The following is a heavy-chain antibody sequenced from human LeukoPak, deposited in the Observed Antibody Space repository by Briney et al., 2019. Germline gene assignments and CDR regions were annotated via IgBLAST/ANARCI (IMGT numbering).Heavy chain of an antibody. CDR2: IIPIFGTA. Sequence: SVKVSCKASGGTFSSYAISWVPQAPGQGLEWMGGIIPIFGTANYAQKFQGRVTITADESTSTAYMELSSLRSEDTAVYYCARAGIRLPWNFDYWGQGTLVTVSS. CDR1: GGTFSSYA. J-gene: IGHJ4*02. D-gene: IGHD2-2*01. V-gene: IGHV1-69*13. CDR3: ARAGIRLPWNFDY.